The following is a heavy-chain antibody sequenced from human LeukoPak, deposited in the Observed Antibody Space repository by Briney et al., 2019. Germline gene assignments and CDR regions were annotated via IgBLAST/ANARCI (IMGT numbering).Heavy chain of an antibody. J-gene: IGHJ5*02. D-gene: IGHD3-22*01. Sequence: GESLKISCKGSGYSFTNYWIGWVRQMPGKGPEWMGIIYPDDSDTRYSPSFQGQVTISADKSISTAYLQWSSLKASDTAMYYCARRGSYYYDSSDNWFDPWGQGTLVTVSS. CDR2: IYPDDSDT. V-gene: IGHV5-51*01. CDR1: GYSFTNYW. CDR3: ARRGSYYYDSSDNWFDP.